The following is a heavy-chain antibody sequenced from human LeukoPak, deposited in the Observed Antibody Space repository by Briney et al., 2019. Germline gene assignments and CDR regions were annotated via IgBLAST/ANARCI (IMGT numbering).Heavy chain of an antibody. J-gene: IGHJ4*02. D-gene: IGHD6-13*01. CDR3: ARDYSSSWSP. V-gene: IGHV3-30*04. Sequence: PGGSPRLSCAASGFTFSSYAMHWVRQAPGKGLEWVAVISYDGSNKYYADSVKGRFTISRDNSKNTLYLQMNSLRAEDTAVYYCARDYSSSWSPWGQGTLVTVSS. CDR2: ISYDGSNK. CDR1: GFTFSSYA.